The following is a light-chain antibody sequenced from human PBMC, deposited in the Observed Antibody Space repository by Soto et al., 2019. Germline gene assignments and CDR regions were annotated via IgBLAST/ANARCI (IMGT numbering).Light chain of an antibody. Sequence: DIQLPPSPSSLSASVGDRVTITCQASQDIYNYLNWYQQKPGKAPKLLICDASNLETGVPSRFSGSGSGTDFTFTISSLQPEDIATYYCQQYDNPPITFGQGTRLEI. CDR1: QDIYNY. CDR2: DAS. J-gene: IGKJ5*01. V-gene: IGKV1-33*01. CDR3: QQYDNPPIT.